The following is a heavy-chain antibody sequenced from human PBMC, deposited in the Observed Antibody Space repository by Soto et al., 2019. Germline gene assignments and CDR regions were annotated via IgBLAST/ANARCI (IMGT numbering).Heavy chain of an antibody. V-gene: IGHV4-4*07. D-gene: IGHD6-19*01. CDR1: GGTINSYY. CDR3: ARDTWDSSGWYCYGMEV. CDR2: IYTCGST. Sequence: SETLSLTWTASGGTINSYYWTWLRPPAGKGLEWIGRIYTCGSTNYNRSLTSRFTMSVDTSKNQFALKLSSVTAADTAVYYCARDTWDSSGWYCYGMEVWGQGSTGTVS. J-gene: IGHJ6*02.